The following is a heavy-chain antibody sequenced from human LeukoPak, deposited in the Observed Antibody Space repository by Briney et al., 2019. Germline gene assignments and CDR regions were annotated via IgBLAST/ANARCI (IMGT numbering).Heavy chain of an antibody. D-gene: IGHD1-26*01. CDR3: AREESGSYIDY. V-gene: IGHV1-69*04. CDR1: GGTFSSYA. J-gene: IGHJ4*02. Sequence: SVKVSCKASGGTFSSYAISWVRQAPGQGLEWMGRIIPIFCIANYAQKFQGRVTITADKSTSTAYMELSSLRSEDTAVYYCAREESGSYIDYWGQGTLVTVSS. CDR2: IIPIFCIA.